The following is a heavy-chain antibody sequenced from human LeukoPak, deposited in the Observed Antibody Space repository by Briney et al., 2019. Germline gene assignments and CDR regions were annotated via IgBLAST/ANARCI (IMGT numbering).Heavy chain of an antibody. Sequence: PGGSLRLSCAASGFTFSNYWMSWVRQAPGKGLEWVANIKQDGSEKYYVDSVKGRFTISRDNAKNSLYLQMNSLRAEDTAVYYCARKNYDFWSGWDYYHYYMDVWGKGTTVTVSS. CDR2: IKQDGSEK. J-gene: IGHJ6*03. CDR3: ARKNYDFWSGWDYYHYYMDV. V-gene: IGHV3-7*01. D-gene: IGHD3-3*01. CDR1: GFTFSNYW.